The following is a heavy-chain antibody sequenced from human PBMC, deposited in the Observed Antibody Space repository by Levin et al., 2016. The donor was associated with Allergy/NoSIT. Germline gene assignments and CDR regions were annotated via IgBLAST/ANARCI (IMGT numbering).Heavy chain of an antibody. V-gene: IGHV4-34*01. CDR2: ISHSGST. J-gene: IGHJ5*02. D-gene: IGHD3-3*01. Sequence: PGKGLEWIGDISHSGSTNYNPSLERRVTISLVTSRIQFPLKLSSVTAADTAVYYCARGSNNDFWSGYSWFDPWGQGTLVTVSS. CDR3: ARGSNNDFWSGYSWFDP.